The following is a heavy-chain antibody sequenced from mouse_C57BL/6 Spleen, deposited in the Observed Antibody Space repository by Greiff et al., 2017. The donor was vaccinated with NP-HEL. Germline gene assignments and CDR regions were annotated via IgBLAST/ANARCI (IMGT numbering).Heavy chain of an antibody. CDR3: ARVGLGPGLDY. J-gene: IGHJ2*01. CDR2: IYPGDGDT. D-gene: IGHD4-1*01. CDR1: GYAFSSSW. Sequence: VQLMESGPELVKPGASVKISCKASGYAFSSSWMNWVKQRPGKGLEWIGRIYPGDGDTNYNGKFKGKATLTADKSSSTAYMQLSSLTSEDSAVYFCARVGLGPGLDYWGKGTTLTVSS. V-gene: IGHV1-82*01.